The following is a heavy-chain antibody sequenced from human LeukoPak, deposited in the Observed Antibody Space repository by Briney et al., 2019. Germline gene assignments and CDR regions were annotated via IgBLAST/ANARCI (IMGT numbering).Heavy chain of an antibody. CDR2: IKQDGSEE. J-gene: IGHJ4*02. V-gene: IGHV3-7*03. D-gene: IGHD1-26*01. Sequence: GGSRRLSLAASGFTFVNYWRSWVGQAPGKGLEWVAKIKQDGSEEYYVDSVKGRFTISRDNAKNSLFLQMNSLRVEDTAIYYCARGGSYPGCWGQGTLVTVSS. CDR3: ARGGSYPGC. CDR1: GFTFVNYW.